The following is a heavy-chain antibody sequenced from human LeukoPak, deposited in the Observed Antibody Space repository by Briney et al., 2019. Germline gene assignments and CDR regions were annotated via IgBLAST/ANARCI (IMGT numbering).Heavy chain of an antibody. J-gene: IGHJ6*03. D-gene: IGHD3-22*01. V-gene: IGHV3-53*01. Sequence: GGSLRLSCAASGFIVSNNYTNWVRQAPGKGLEWVSIIYSGGSTYYADSVKGRFTISRDNSKNTLYLQMNSLRAEDTAVYYCARVANYYDSSAYFYMDVWGRGTTVTVSS. CDR3: ARVANYYDSSAYFYMDV. CDR2: IYSGGST. CDR1: GFIVSNNY.